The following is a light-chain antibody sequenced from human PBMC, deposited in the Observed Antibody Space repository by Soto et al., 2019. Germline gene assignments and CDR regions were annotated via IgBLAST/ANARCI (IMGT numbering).Light chain of an antibody. Sequence: QSALTQPASVSGSPGQSITISCTGTSSDVGSYNLVSWYQQHPGKAPKLMIYEVSKRPSGVSNRFSGSKSGNTASLTISGLQAEDEADYYCCSSAGSWVFGGGTKLTVL. J-gene: IGLJ3*02. CDR2: EVS. CDR1: SSDVGSYNL. V-gene: IGLV2-23*02. CDR3: CSSAGSWV.